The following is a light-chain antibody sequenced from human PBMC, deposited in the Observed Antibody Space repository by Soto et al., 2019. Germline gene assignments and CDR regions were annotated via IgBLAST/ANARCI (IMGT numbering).Light chain of an antibody. V-gene: IGKV3-11*01. J-gene: IGKJ2*01. CDR3: QQRFNWYT. Sequence: EIVLTQSPVTLYLSPGERATLSCRASQSVSTFLAWYQQKPGQPPRLLIYDTSNRATGIPARFSGSGSETDFTLTIDSLESEDVAVYFWQQRFNWYTFGQGPRLEMK. CDR1: QSVSTF. CDR2: DTS.